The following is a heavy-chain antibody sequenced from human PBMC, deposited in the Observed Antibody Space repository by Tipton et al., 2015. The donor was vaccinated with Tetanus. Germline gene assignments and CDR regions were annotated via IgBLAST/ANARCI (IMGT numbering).Heavy chain of an antibody. CDR3: ARERIRLFGGVVFRFFDV. CDR1: GALLTTGGYS. V-gene: IGHV4-61*08. CDR2: ITYSRTT. J-gene: IGHJ2*01. Sequence: TLSLTCNVTGALLTTGGYSWGWIRQPPGKGLEWIGKITYSRTTNYSSSLKSRVTMSLDTSTSQFSLSLTSATAADTAVYYCARERIRLFGGVVFRFFDVWGRGTLVTVSS. D-gene: IGHD3-3*02.